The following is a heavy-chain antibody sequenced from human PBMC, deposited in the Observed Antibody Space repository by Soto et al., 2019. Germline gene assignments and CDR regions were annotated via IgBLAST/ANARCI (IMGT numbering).Heavy chain of an antibody. CDR3: ARSEVFPRFGGSYYYMDV. J-gene: IGHJ6*03. CDR2: MNPNSGNT. Sequence: ASVKVSCKASGYTFTSYDINWVRQATGQGLEWMGWMNPNSGNTGYAQKFQGRVTMTRNTCISTAYMELSSLRSEDTAVYYCARSEVFPRFGGSYYYMDVWGKGTTVTVSS. D-gene: IGHD3-10*01. CDR1: GYTFTSYD. V-gene: IGHV1-8*01.